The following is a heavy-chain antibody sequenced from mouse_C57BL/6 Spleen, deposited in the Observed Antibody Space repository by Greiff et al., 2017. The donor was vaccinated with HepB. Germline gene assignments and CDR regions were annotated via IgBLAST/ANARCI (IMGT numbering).Heavy chain of an antibody. CDR2: INPGSGGT. D-gene: IGHD1-1*01. V-gene: IGHV1-54*01. CDR3: ARPLDYYGSSADYYAMDY. CDR1: GYAFTNYL. Sequence: VQVVESGAELVRPGTSVKVSCKASGYAFTNYLIEWVKQRPGQGLEWIGVINPGSGGTNYNEKFKGKATLTADKSSSTAYMQLSSLTSEDSAVYFCARPLDYYGSSADYYAMDYWGQGTSVTVSS. J-gene: IGHJ4*01.